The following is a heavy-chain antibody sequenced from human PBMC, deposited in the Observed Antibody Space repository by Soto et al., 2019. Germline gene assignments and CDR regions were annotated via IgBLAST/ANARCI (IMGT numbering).Heavy chain of an antibody. Sequence: QVQLVQSGAEVKKPGSSVKVSCKASGGTFSSYAISWVRQAPGQGLEWMGGIISIFGTANYAQKFQGRVTXXEDESTSTAYVELSGVRSEDTAVYYCARHVPAAGYYYGMDVWGQGTRVTVSS. CDR3: ARHVPAAGYYYGMDV. CDR1: GGTFSSYA. CDR2: IISIFGTA. V-gene: IGHV1-69*12. J-gene: IGHJ6*02. D-gene: IGHD2-2*01.